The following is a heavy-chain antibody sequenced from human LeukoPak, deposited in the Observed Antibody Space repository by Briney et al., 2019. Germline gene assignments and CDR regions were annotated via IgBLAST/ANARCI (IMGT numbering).Heavy chain of an antibody. CDR3: AREGTDNWFDP. CDR2: IIPIFGTA. D-gene: IGHD1-7*01. J-gene: IGHJ5*02. CDR1: GYTFTSYA. Sequence: ASVKVSCKASGYTFTSYAMNWVRQAPGQGLEWMGGIIPIFGTANYAQKFQGRVTITADESTSTAYMELSSLRSDDTAVYYCAREGTDNWFDPWGQGTLVTVSS. V-gene: IGHV1-69*13.